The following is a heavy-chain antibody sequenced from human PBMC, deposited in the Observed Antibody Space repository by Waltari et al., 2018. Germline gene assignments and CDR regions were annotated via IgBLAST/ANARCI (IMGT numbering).Heavy chain of an antibody. CDR3: ARSPNSGRAFDI. Sequence: QVQLVQSGAEVKKPGASVKVSCKASGYTFTSYGISWVRQAPGQRLEWMGWINAGNGNTKYSQEFQGRVTITRDTSASTAYMELSSLRSEDMAVYYCARSPNSGRAFDIWGQGTMVTVSS. D-gene: IGHD1-26*01. V-gene: IGHV1-3*02. J-gene: IGHJ3*02. CDR1: GYTFTSYG. CDR2: INAGNGNT.